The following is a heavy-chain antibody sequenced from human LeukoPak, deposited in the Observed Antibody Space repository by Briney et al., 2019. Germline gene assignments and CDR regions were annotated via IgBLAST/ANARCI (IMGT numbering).Heavy chain of an antibody. Sequence: ASVKVSCKASGYTFTSYDINWVRQATGQGLEWMGWMNPNSGNTGYAQKFQGRVTMTRNTSISTAYMELSSLRSEDTAVYYCARVGSDSSSWFTYIDYWGQGTLVTVSS. CDR3: ARVGSDSSSWFTYIDY. CDR1: GYTFTSYD. J-gene: IGHJ4*02. D-gene: IGHD6-13*01. CDR2: MNPNSGNT. V-gene: IGHV1-8*01.